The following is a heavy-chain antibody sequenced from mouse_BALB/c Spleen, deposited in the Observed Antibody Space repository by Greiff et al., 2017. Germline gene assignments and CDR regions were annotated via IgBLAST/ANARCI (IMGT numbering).Heavy chain of an antibody. CDR3: ARGIDYFDY. J-gene: IGHJ2*01. CDR1: GFSLTSYG. CDR2: IWAGGST. Sequence: VQLQQSGPGLVAPSQSLSITCTVSGFSLTSYGVHWVRQPPGKGLEWLGVIWAGGSTDYNSALKSRLSISKDNSKSQVFLKMNSLQTDDTARYYCARGIDYFDYWGQGTTLTVSS. V-gene: IGHV2-9*02.